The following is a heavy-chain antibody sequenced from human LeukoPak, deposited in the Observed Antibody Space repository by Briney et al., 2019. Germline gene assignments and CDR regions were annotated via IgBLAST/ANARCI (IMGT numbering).Heavy chain of an antibody. CDR2: ISSSSSTI. D-gene: IGHD3-16*01. CDR3: VRLGGAFDL. Sequence: KAGGSLRLSCAASGFTFSDYSMNWVRQAPGKGLEWISYISSSSSTIYYADSVKGRFTISRDNAKKSLYMQMNSLRAEDTAVYYCVRLGGAFDLWGQGTRVSVSS. CDR1: GFTFSDYS. J-gene: IGHJ3*01. V-gene: IGHV3-48*01.